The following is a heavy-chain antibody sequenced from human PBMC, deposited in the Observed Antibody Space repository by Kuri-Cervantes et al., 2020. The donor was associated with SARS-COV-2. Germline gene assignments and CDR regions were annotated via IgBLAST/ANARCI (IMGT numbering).Heavy chain of an antibody. J-gene: IGHJ5*02. CDR2: LDTSGST. D-gene: IGHD4/OR15-4a*01. CDR3: ARDPNANHNNWFDP. CDR1: GASIRTTYYY. V-gene: IGHV4-61*09. Sequence: LRLSCTVSGASIRTTYYYWSWIRQPAGKGLEWIGHLDTSGSTNYNPSLKSRVTISVDTSKNQFSLKLSSVTAADTAVYYCARDPNANHNNWFDPWGQGTLVTVSS.